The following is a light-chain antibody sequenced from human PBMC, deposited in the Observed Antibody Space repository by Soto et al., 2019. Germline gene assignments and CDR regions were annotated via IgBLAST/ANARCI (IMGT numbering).Light chain of an antibody. CDR1: SSDVGGYNY. J-gene: IGLJ1*01. CDR2: EVS. CDR3: SSYVGSNNSV. Sequence: QSVLTQPPSASGSPGQSVTISCTGTSSDVGGYNYVSWYQQHPGKAPKLMIYEVSKRPSGVPDRFSGSKSGNTASLTVSGLQAEDEADYYCSSYVGSNNSVFGTGTKLTVL. V-gene: IGLV2-8*01.